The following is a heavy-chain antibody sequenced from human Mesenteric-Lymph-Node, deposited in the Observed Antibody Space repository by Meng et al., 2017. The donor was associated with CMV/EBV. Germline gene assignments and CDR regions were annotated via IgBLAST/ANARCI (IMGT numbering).Heavy chain of an antibody. Sequence: GGSLRLSCAASGFTFSTYAMHWVRQAPGKGLEWVAVISYDGSNKYDADSVKGRFTVSRDNSKNTLYLQMNSLRAEDTAVYYCARAPTSYDILTGYFPNGLDVWGQGTTVTVSS. V-gene: IGHV3-30-3*01. CDR2: ISYDGSNK. J-gene: IGHJ6*02. CDR1: GFTFSTYA. CDR3: ARAPTSYDILTGYFPNGLDV. D-gene: IGHD3-9*01.